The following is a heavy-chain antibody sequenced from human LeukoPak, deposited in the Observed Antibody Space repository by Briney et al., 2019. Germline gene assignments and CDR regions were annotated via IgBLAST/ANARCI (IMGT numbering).Heavy chain of an antibody. CDR1: GFTFSSYA. D-gene: IGHD5-18*01. CDR2: ISYDGSNK. CDR3: ARPRAGYSYGSLNY. J-gene: IGHJ4*02. V-gene: IGHV3-30-3*01. Sequence: GGSLRLSCAASGFTFSSYAMHWVRQAPGKGLEWVAVISYDGSNKYYADSVKGRFTISRDNSKNTLYLQMNSLRAEDTALYYCARPRAGYSYGSLNYWGQGTLVTVSS.